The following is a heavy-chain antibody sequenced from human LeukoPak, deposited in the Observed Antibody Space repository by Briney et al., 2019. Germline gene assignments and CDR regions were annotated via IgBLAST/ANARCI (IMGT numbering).Heavy chain of an antibody. CDR1: GFTFSSYA. D-gene: IGHD3-22*01. CDR3: AKDYYDSSGFVAINSPNDY. CDR2: ISGSGGST. V-gene: IGHV3-23*01. J-gene: IGHJ4*02. Sequence: GGSLRLSCAASGFTFSSYAMSWVRQAPGKGLEWVSAISGSGGSTYYADSVKGRFTISRDNSKNTLYLQMNSLRAEDTAVYYCAKDYYDSSGFVAINSPNDYWGQGTLVTVSS.